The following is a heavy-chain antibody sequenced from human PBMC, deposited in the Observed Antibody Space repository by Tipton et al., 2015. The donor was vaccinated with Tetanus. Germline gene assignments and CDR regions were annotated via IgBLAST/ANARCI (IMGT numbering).Heavy chain of an antibody. Sequence: TLSLTCTVSGGSISSSSYYWTWMRHFPGKGLEWIGNIYYSGDTNYNPSLASRVTISVDTSKTQFSLNLTSVTAADTAVYYCARHPNHYWHRNPDYYGMDVWGPGTTVTVS. CDR1: GGSISSSSYY. V-gene: IGHV4-61*01. J-gene: IGHJ6*02. CDR3: ARHPNHYWHRNPDYYGMDV. CDR2: IYYSGDT. D-gene: IGHD2-8*02.